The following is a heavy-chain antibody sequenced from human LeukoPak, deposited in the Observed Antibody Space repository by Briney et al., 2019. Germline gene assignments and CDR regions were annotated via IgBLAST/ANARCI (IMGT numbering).Heavy chain of an antibody. CDR1: GGSISSINYY. V-gene: IGHV4-39*01. CDR3: ARRPQWRLGMDY. Sequence: PSETLSLTCTVSGGSISSINYYGRWIRQPPGKGLELIGSIYSSGSTYYNPSLKSRVTISGDASKNQFSLRLTSVTAEDTAVYYCARRPQWRLGMDYWGQGTLVTVSS. CDR2: IYSSGST. J-gene: IGHJ4*02. D-gene: IGHD6-19*01.